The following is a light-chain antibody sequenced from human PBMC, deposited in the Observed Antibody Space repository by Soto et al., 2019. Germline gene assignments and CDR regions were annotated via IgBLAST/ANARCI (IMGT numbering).Light chain of an antibody. Sequence: EIVMTQSPATLSVSPGERVNVSCRASQSVSSNLAWYHQKPGQAPRLLIYGASTRATGIPAGFSGSGSGTEFTLIISSLQSEDSAVYYCQQYDDWPPWTFGPGTKVEIK. CDR2: GAS. V-gene: IGKV3-15*01. CDR3: QQYDDWPPWT. CDR1: QSVSSN. J-gene: IGKJ1*01.